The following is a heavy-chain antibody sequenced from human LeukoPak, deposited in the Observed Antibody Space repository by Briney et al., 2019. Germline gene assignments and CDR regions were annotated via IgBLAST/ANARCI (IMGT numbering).Heavy chain of an antibody. CDR2: ISGSGGST. J-gene: IGHJ4*02. CDR3: AKDEYFDSSVDARQGVSFDF. V-gene: IGHV3-23*01. D-gene: IGHD3-22*01. Sequence: GGSLRLSCAASGFTFSSYAMHWVRQAPGKGLEWVSGISGSGGSTYYADSVKGRFTISRDNSKDTLYLQMNSLRVEDTAVYYCAKDEYFDSSVDARQGVSFDFWGQGTLVTVSS. CDR1: GFTFSSYA.